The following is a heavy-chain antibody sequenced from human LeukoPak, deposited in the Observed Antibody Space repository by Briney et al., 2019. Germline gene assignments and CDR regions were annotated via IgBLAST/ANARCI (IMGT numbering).Heavy chain of an antibody. CDR2: IYYSGTT. D-gene: IGHD4/OR15-4a*01. Sequence: SETLSLTCTVSGGSISRYYWSWIRQPPGKGLEWIGYIYYSGTTNYNPSLTSRVTISVDTSKSQFSLKLSSVTAADTAVYYCARVGRANSPFDYWGQGTPVTVSS. J-gene: IGHJ4*02. CDR1: GGSISRYY. V-gene: IGHV4-59*01. CDR3: ARVGRANSPFDY.